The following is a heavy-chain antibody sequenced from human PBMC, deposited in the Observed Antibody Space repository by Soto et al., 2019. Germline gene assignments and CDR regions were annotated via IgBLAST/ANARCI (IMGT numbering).Heavy chain of an antibody. Sequence: EVQLLESGGGLVQPGGSLRLSCAASGFTFSSFAMSWVRQAPGKGLQWVSGLSGRVGSTYYADSVMGRFTISRDNSKNTVYLQMNSLRAEDTAVYFCVKASDYDFWNGYYSGAHTSGFDYWGQGTLVTVSS. CDR2: LSGRVGST. D-gene: IGHD3-3*01. CDR3: VKASDYDFWNGYYSGAHTSGFDY. J-gene: IGHJ4*02. CDR1: GFTFSSFA. V-gene: IGHV3-23*01.